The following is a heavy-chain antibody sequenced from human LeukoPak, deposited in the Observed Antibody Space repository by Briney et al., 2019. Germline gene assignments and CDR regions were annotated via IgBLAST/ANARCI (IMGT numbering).Heavy chain of an antibody. CDR1: GSTFSSYE. CDR2: ISSSGSTI. CDR3: ANTVTADY. Sequence: GGSLRLSCAASGSTFSSYEMNWVRQAPGKGLEWVSYISSSGSTIYYADSVKGRFTISRDNAKNSLYLQMNSLRAEDTAVYCCANTVTADYWGQGTLVTVSS. V-gene: IGHV3-48*03. J-gene: IGHJ4*02. D-gene: IGHD4-17*01.